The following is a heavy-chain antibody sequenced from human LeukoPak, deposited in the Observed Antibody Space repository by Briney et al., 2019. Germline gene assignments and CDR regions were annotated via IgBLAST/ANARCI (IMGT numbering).Heavy chain of an antibody. D-gene: IGHD6-19*01. CDR2: IYHSGNT. J-gene: IGHJ1*01. V-gene: IGHV4-4*09. Sequence: PSETLSPTCNVTGASMRSNALSWIRQPPGKGLEWIGYIYHSGNTNYSPSLESRVTMSVDESKNQFSLRVHFVSAADTAVYYCASTRRAAVARRFHSWGQGTLVTVSS. CDR1: GASMRSNA. CDR3: ASTRRAAVARRFHS.